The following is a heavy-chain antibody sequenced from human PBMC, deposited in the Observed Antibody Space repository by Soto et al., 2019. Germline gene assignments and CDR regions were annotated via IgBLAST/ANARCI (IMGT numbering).Heavy chain of an antibody. J-gene: IGHJ6*04. D-gene: IGHD2-2*01. V-gene: IGHV3-21*01. CDR2: ISSSSSYI. CDR3: ARDKRSVVVVPVDVMDV. Sequence: GGSLRLSCAASGFTFSSYSMNWVRQAPGKGLEWVSSISSSSSYIYYADSVKGRFTNSRDNAKNSLYLQMNSLRAEDTAVYYYARDKRSVVVVPVDVMDVWGKGTTVTVSS. CDR1: GFTFSSYS.